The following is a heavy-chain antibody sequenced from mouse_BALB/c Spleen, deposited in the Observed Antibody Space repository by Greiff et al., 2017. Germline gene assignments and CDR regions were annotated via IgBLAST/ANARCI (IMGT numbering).Heavy chain of an antibody. D-gene: IGHD2-2*01. Sequence: EVKVVESGPSLVKPSQTLSLTCSVTGDSITSGYWNWIRKFPGNKLEYMGYISYSGSTYYNPSLKSRISITRDTSKNQYYLQLNSVTTEDTATYYCARVGDGYDDAMDYWGQGTSVTVSS. CDR1: GDSITSGY. CDR3: ARVGDGYDDAMDY. CDR2: ISYSGST. J-gene: IGHJ4*01. V-gene: IGHV3-8*02.